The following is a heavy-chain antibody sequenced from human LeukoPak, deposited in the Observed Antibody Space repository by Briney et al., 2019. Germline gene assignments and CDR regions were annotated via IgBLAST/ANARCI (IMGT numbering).Heavy chain of an antibody. D-gene: IGHD2-21*02. J-gene: IGHJ5*02. Sequence: SETLSLTCTVSGGSISSYYWSWIRQPAGKGLEWIGRIYTSGSTNYNPSLKSRVTMSVDTSKNQFSLKLSSVTTADTAVYYCARLCGGDCYSYHESWFDPWGQGTLVTVSS. V-gene: IGHV4-4*07. CDR3: ARLCGGDCYSYHESWFDP. CDR1: GGSISSYY. CDR2: IYTSGST.